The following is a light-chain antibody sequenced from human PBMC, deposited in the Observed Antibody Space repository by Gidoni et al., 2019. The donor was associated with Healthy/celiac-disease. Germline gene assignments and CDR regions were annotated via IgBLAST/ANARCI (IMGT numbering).Light chain of an antibody. Sequence: SSELTQPPSVSVSPAQTASITCSGDKLGDKYACWYQQKPGQSPVLVIYQDSKRPSGIPARFSGSNSGNTATLTISGTQAMDEADYYCQAWDSSTVVFGGGTKLTVL. CDR1: KLGDKY. J-gene: IGLJ2*01. CDR3: QAWDSSTVV. V-gene: IGLV3-1*01. CDR2: QDS.